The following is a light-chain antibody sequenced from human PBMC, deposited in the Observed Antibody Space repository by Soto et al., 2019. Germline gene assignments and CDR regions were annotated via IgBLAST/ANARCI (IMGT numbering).Light chain of an antibody. CDR3: SSYTSSSLGV. CDR1: SSDVGTYNY. Sequence: QSALTQPASVSGSPGQSITISCTGTSSDVGTYNYVSWYEQHPGKAPNLMIYEVNNRPSGVSDRFSGSKSGNTASLTISGLQAEDEADYYCSSYTSSSLGVFGGGTKLTVL. CDR2: EVN. J-gene: IGLJ3*02. V-gene: IGLV2-14*03.